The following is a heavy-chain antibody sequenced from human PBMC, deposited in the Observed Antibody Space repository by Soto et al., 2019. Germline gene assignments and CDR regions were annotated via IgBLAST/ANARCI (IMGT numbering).Heavy chain of an antibody. V-gene: IGHV3-23*01. CDR3: AREYAPGSPNYDY. CDR1: GFPFSVYA. J-gene: IGHJ4*02. CDR2: ITDYGNGP. D-gene: IGHD3-10*01. Sequence: GGSLRLSCAASGFPFSVYAMSWVRRAPGRGLEWVSTITDYGNGPYYADSVKGRFAISRDNSRDTLYLQMNSLRAEDTAIYYCAREYAPGSPNYDYWGQGTLVTVSS.